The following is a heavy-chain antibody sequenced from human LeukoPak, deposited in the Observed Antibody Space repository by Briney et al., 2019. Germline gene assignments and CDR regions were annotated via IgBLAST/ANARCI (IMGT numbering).Heavy chain of an antibody. CDR2: IIPIFGTA. V-gene: IGHV1-69*13. Sequence: SVTVSCKASGGTFSIYAISWVRQAPGQGLEWMGGIIPIFGTANYAQKFQGRVTITADESTSTAYMELSSLRSEDTAVYYCARGGPVQYCSSTSCYVPLDYWGQGTLVTVSS. CDR1: GGTFSIYA. D-gene: IGHD2-2*01. J-gene: IGHJ4*02. CDR3: ARGGPVQYCSSTSCYVPLDY.